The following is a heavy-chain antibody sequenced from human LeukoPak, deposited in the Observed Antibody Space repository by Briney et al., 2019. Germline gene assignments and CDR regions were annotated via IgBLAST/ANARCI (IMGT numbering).Heavy chain of an antibody. Sequence: SETLSLTCAVYGGSFSGYYWSWIRQPPGKGLEWIGEINHSGSTNYNPSLKSRVTISVDTSKNQFSLKLSSVTAADTAVYYCARGTYYYDSSGYPYFDYWGQGTLVTVSS. CDR3: ARGTYYYDSSGYPYFDY. CDR2: INHSGST. V-gene: IGHV4-34*01. J-gene: IGHJ4*02. CDR1: GGSFSGYY. D-gene: IGHD3-22*01.